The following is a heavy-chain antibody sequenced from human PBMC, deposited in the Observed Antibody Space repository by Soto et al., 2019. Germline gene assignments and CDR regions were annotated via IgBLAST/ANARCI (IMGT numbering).Heavy chain of an antibody. CDR3: AKDWNYLDY. CDR1: GFTFTNYG. J-gene: IGHJ4*02. D-gene: IGHD1-1*01. CDR2: ISSDGSNK. Sequence: QVQLVESGGGVVQPGRSLRLSCAASGFTFTNYGMHWVRQAPGKGLEWVAVISSDGSNKNYGDSVKGRFTISRDNSKNKLYLQMNSLRAEDTAVYYCAKDWNYLDYWGQGTLVTVSS. V-gene: IGHV3-30*18.